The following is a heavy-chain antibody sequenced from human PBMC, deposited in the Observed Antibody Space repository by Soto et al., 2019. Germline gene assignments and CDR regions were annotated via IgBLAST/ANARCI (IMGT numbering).Heavy chain of an antibody. Sequence: ASVKVSCKASGYTFTGYYMHWVRQAPGQGLEWMGWINPNSGGTNYAQKFQGRVTMTRDTSISTAYMELSRLRSDDTAVYYCAKSPGLGGYLYYYYYGMDVWGQGTTVTVSS. CDR2: INPNSGGT. CDR1: GYTFTGYY. V-gene: IGHV1-2*02. D-gene: IGHD1-26*01. J-gene: IGHJ6*02. CDR3: AKSPGLGGYLYYYYYGMDV.